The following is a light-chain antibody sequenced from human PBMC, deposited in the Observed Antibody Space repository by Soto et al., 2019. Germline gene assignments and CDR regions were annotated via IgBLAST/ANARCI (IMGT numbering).Light chain of an antibody. CDR3: LQYSSSPRP. Sequence: EIVLTQSPGTLSLSPGERATISCRASQSVRNNYLAWYQQRHGQAPRLLIYGASSRATGIPDRFSGSGSGADCILTLSRLDPEDFAMYYCLQYSSSPRPFGQGTKVEIK. CDR2: GAS. V-gene: IGKV3-20*01. J-gene: IGKJ1*01. CDR1: QSVRNNY.